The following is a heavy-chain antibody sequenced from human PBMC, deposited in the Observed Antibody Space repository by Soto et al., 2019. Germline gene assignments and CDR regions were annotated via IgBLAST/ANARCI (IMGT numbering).Heavy chain of an antibody. CDR3: ARMVGATTYYYYYYGMYV. J-gene: IGHJ6*02. CDR2: ISYDGSNK. CDR1: GFTFSSYA. V-gene: IGHV3-30-3*01. Sequence: QVQLVESGGGVVQPGRSLRLSCAASGFTFSSYAMHWARQAPGKGLEWVAVISYDGSNKYYADSVKGRFTISRDNSKNKLYLQMNSLRAEDTAVYYCARMVGATTYYYYYYGMYVWGQGTTVTVSS. D-gene: IGHD1-26*01.